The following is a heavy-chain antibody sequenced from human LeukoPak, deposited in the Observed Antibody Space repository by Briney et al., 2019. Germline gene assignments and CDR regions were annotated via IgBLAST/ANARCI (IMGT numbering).Heavy chain of an antibody. Sequence: PGGSLRLSCAASGFTVSSNYMSWVRQAPGKGLEWVSAISGSGGSTYYADSVKGRFTISRDNSKNTLYLQMNSLRAEDTAVYYCAKFRVGADYWGQGTLVTVSS. J-gene: IGHJ4*02. CDR3: AKFRVGADY. D-gene: IGHD1-26*01. CDR2: ISGSGGST. V-gene: IGHV3-23*01. CDR1: GFTVSSNY.